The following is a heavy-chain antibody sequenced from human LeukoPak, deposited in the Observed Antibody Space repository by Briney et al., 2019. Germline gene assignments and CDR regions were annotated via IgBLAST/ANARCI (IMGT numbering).Heavy chain of an antibody. V-gene: IGHV1-46*01. D-gene: IGHD3-22*01. J-gene: IGHJ4*02. CDR1: GYTFTSYY. Sequence: GASVKVSCKASGYTFTSYYMHWVRQAPGQGLEWMGIINPSGGSTSYAQKFQGRVTMTRDTSTSTVYMELNSLRADDTSIYYCARDPARFGSGYYPENWGPGTQVTVSS. CDR3: ARDPARFGSGYYPEN. CDR2: INPSGGST.